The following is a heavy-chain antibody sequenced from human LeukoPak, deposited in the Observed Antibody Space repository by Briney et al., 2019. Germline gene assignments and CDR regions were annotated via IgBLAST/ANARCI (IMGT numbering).Heavy chain of an antibody. Sequence: PGGSPRLSCAASGFTFSSYSMNWVRQAPGKGLEWVSSISSSSSYIYYADSVKGRFTISRDNAKNSLYLQMNSLRAEDTAVYYCASPIPTNSGLDYWGQGTLVTVSS. CDR2: ISSSSSYI. J-gene: IGHJ4*02. CDR1: GFTFSSYS. D-gene: IGHD2-2*02. V-gene: IGHV3-21*01. CDR3: ASPIPTNSGLDY.